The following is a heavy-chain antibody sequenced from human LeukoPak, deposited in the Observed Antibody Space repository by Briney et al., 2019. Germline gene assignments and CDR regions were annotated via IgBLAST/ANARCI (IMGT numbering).Heavy chain of an antibody. Sequence: SETLSLTCAVYGGSFGGYYWSWIRQPPGKGLEWIGEINHSGSTNYNPSLKSRVTISVDTSKNQFPLKLSSVTAADTAVYYCARGLSVVPAAIWGYFDLWGRGTLVTVSS. V-gene: IGHV4-34*01. J-gene: IGHJ2*01. CDR2: INHSGST. CDR1: GGSFGGYY. CDR3: ARGLSVVPAAIWGYFDL. D-gene: IGHD2-2*02.